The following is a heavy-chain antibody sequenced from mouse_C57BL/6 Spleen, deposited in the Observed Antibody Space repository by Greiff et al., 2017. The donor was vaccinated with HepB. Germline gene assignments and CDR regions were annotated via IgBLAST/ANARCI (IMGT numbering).Heavy chain of an antibody. CDR1: GYTFTSYW. Sequence: QVQLQQPGAELVKPGASVKLSCKASGYTFTSYWMHWVKQRPGQGLEWIGMIHPNSGSTNYNEKFKSKATLTVDKSSSTAYMQLSSLTSEDSAAYYCARRSSSYAMDYWGQGTSVTVSS. CDR3: ARRSSSYAMDY. J-gene: IGHJ4*01. CDR2: IHPNSGST. D-gene: IGHD1-1*01. V-gene: IGHV1-64*01.